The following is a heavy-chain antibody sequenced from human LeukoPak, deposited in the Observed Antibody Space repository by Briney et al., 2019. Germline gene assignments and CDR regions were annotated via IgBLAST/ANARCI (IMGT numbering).Heavy chain of an antibody. CDR3: ATTTLWMFDY. Sequence: GASVKVSCKASGYTFTSYYMHWVRQAPGQGLEWMGIINPSGGSTSYAQKFQGRVTMTRVTSTSAVYMELSSLRSEDTAVYYCATTTLWMFDYWGQGTLVTVSS. V-gene: IGHV1-46*01. D-gene: IGHD3-10*01. CDR2: INPSGGST. J-gene: IGHJ4*02. CDR1: GYTFTSYY.